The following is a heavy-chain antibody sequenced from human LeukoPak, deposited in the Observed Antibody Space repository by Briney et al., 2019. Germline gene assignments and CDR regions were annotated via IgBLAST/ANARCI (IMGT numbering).Heavy chain of an antibody. Sequence: PGGSLRLSCAASGFTLSSYWMSRVRQAPGKGLEWVANIKQDGSEKYYVDSVKGRFTISRDNAKNSLYPQMSSLRAEDTAVYYCARDTYDSSGYYAHLDYWGQGTLVTVSS. CDR1: GFTLSSYW. J-gene: IGHJ4*02. D-gene: IGHD3-22*01. CDR3: ARDTYDSSGYYAHLDY. CDR2: IKQDGSEK. V-gene: IGHV3-7*01.